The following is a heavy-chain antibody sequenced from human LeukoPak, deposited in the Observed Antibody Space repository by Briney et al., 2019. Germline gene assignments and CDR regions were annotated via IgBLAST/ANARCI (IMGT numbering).Heavy chain of an antibody. J-gene: IGHJ4*02. Sequence: SVKVSCKASGYTFTSYYMHWVRQAPGQGLEWMGGIIPIFGTANYAQKFQGRVTITADESTSTAYMELSSLRSEDTAVYYCARSRDGYNYVAFDYWGQGTLVTVSS. D-gene: IGHD5-24*01. CDR1: GYTFTSYY. CDR2: IIPIFGTA. CDR3: ARSRDGYNYVAFDY. V-gene: IGHV1-69*13.